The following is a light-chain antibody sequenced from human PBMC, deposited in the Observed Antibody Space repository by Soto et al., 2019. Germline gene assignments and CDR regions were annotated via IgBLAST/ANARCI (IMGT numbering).Light chain of an antibody. J-gene: IGKJ4*01. CDR3: QQYNTYL. V-gene: IGKV1-5*03. CDR1: QTLSRW. Sequence: DIQMTQSPSTLSASVGDRVTITCWASQTLSRWLAWYQQKPGKAPKLLISKASTLESGVPSRFSGDGSGAEFTLTISGLQPDDFATYYCQQYNTYLFGGGTRVEIK. CDR2: KAS.